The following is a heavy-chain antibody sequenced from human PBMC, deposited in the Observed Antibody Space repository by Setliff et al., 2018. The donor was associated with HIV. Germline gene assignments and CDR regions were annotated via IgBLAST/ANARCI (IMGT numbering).Heavy chain of an antibody. CDR3: ARDLTPRLGATPFDY. Sequence: QSGGSLRLSCVASGFTFSSYAMDWVRQVPGKAPEWVSYINSGGTDIHYPDSVKGRFSISRDNTKNSLYLQMNGLRVEDTAVYYCARDLTPRLGATPFDYWGQGTLVTVSS. J-gene: IGHJ4*02. CDR2: INSGGTDI. CDR1: GFTFSSYA. D-gene: IGHD1-26*01. V-gene: IGHV3-48*04.